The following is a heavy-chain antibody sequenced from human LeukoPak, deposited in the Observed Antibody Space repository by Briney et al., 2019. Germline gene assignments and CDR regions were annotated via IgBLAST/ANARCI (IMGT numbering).Heavy chain of an antibody. CDR1: GFTFSSYS. Sequence: GGSLRLSCAASGFTFSSYSMNWVRQAPGKGLEWVSSISSSSSYIYYADSVKGRFTISRDNAKNSLYLQMNSLRAEDTAVYYCARAPRMYDSSGYPLWGQGTLVTVSS. D-gene: IGHD3-22*01. V-gene: IGHV3-21*01. CDR3: ARAPRMYDSSGYPL. J-gene: IGHJ4*02. CDR2: ISSSSSYI.